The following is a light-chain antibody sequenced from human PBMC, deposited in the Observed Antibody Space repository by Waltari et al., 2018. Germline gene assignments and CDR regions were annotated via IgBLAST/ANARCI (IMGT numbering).Light chain of an antibody. Sequence: EIVMTQSPATLSVSPGERVTLSCRASQSVSSNLAWYQQKPGQPPRLLIYAASTRATGIPARFSGSGSGTEFTLTISSLQSEDFAVYYCQHYNNWSPWTFGQGTKVEIK. CDR2: AAS. V-gene: IGKV3-15*01. J-gene: IGKJ1*01. CDR1: QSVSSN. CDR3: QHYNNWSPWT.